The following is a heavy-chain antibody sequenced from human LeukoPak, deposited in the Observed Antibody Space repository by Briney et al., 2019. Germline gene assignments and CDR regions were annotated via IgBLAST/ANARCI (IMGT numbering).Heavy chain of an antibody. CDR2: IIPIFGTA. J-gene: IGHJ1*01. D-gene: IGHD2-2*02. V-gene: IGHV1-69*13. CDR3: ARDVADIVVVPAAIRYFQH. CDR1: GGTFSSYA. Sequence: ASVKVSCKASGGTFSSYAISWVRQAPGQGLEWMGGIIPIFGTANYAQKFQGRVTITADESTSTAYMELSSLRSEDTAVYYCARDVADIVVVPAAIRYFQHWGQGTLVTVSS.